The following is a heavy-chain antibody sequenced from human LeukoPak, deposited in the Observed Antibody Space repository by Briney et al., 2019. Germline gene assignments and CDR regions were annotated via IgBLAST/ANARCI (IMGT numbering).Heavy chain of an antibody. Sequence: ASVKVSCKASGYTFTSYYMHWVRQAPGQGLEWMGIINPSGGSTSYAQKFQGRVTMTRDTSTSTVYMELSSLRSEDTAVYYCARDPKTNDFSSAKPGRGMDVWGQGTTVTVSS. J-gene: IGHJ6*02. CDR2: INPSGGST. CDR1: GYTFTSYY. D-gene: IGHD3-3*01. CDR3: ARDPKTNDFSSAKPGRGMDV. V-gene: IGHV1-46*01.